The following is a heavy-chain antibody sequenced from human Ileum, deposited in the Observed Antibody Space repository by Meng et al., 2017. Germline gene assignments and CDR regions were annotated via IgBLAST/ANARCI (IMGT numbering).Heavy chain of an antibody. D-gene: IGHD6-19*01. V-gene: IGHV3-30*01. CDR3: ATPGGSGWSRGFDY. J-gene: IGHJ4*02. CDR1: GFTLRTYA. Sequence: VRLVDAGVGLVRLGRYLSFTVTASGFTLRTYALPWVRQVPGKGLEWVAVMSYDGNNKYYADSVKGRFTISRDNSKNTLFLQMNSLRAEDTAVYYCATPGGSGWSRGFDYWGQGTLVTVSS. CDR2: MSYDGNNK.